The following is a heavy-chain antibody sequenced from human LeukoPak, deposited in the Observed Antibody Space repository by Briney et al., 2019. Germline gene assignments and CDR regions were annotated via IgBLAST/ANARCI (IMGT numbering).Heavy chain of an antibody. CDR2: ISSSSSYI. Sequence: PGGSLRLSCAASGFTFSSYSMNWVRQAPGKGLEWVSSISSSSSYIYYADSVKGRFTISRDNAKNSLYLQMNSLRAEDTAVYYCAKDSSEMATITYYYMDVWGKGTTVTISS. D-gene: IGHD5-24*01. CDR3: AKDSSEMATITYYYMDV. J-gene: IGHJ6*03. V-gene: IGHV3-21*01. CDR1: GFTFSSYS.